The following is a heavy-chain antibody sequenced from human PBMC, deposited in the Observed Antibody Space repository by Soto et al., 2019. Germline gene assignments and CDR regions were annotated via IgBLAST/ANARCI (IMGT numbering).Heavy chain of an antibody. Sequence: GGSLRLSCAASGFTFSSYWMTWVRQAPGKGLEWVANIKQDGSEKYYVDSVKGRFTISRDNAKNSVFLQMNSLRAEDTAVFYCARAGSRPAAFYYFRIDVWGQGTMVTVSS. CDR2: IKQDGSEK. CDR1: GFTFSSYW. J-gene: IGHJ6*02. V-gene: IGHV3-7*01. CDR3: ARAGSRPAAFYYFRIDV.